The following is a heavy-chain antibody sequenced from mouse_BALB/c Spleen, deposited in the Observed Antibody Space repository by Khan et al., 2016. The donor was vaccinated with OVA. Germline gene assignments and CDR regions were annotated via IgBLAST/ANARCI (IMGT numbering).Heavy chain of an antibody. D-gene: IGHD2-1*01. CDR2: ISSTGST. V-gene: IGHV3-2*02. CDR3: ARSLYYIVSYAMDY. Sequence: EVQLQESGPGLVKPSQSLSLTCTVTGYSITSDYAWNWIRQFPGNKLEWMGYISSTGSTSYNPSLKSRISITRDKSKNPFFLHLNSVTTEHTATYYCARSLYYIVSYAMDYWGQGTSVTVSS. J-gene: IGHJ4*01. CDR1: GYSITSDYA.